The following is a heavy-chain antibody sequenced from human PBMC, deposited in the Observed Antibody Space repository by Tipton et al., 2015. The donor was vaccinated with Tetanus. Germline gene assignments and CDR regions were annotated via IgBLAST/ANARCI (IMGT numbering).Heavy chain of an antibody. CDR1: GASFSGSY. CDR2: INHTGST. J-gene: IGHJ4*02. D-gene: IGHD3-3*01. Sequence: TLSLTCAVYGASFSGSYWTWIRQPPGKGLEWIGEINHTGSTNYNPSLKSRVTISVDTSKHQFSLKLSSVTAADTAVYYCARAWSHWSAYYRGWGQGTLVTVSS. V-gene: IGHV4-34*01. CDR3: ARAWSHWSAYYRG.